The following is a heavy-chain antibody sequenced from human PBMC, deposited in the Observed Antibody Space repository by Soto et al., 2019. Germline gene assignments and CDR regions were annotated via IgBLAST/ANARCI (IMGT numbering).Heavy chain of an antibody. J-gene: IGHJ2*01. Sequence: QLQLQESGSGLVKPSQTLSLTCAVSGGSISSGGYSWSWIRQPPGKGLEWIGNIYHSGRTSYNPSLKSRVTISVDRSKNQFSLKLSSVIAANTAVYYCARGAWYFDLWGRGTLVTVSS. V-gene: IGHV4-30-2*01. CDR3: ARGAWYFDL. CDR1: GGSISSGGYS. CDR2: IYHSGRT.